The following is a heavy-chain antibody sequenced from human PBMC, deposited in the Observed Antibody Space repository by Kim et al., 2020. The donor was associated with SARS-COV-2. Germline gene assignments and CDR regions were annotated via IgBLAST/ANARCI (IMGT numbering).Heavy chain of an antibody. Sequence: GGSLRLSCEASGFTFSTYWMHWVRQAPGKGLVWVSRITSDGRIKIYADSVKGRFTISRDNAKNTLYLQMSSLRVEDTAVYYCARDFGYCGGGKCQYYGMDVWGQGTTVTVSS. D-gene: IGHD2-15*01. V-gene: IGHV3-74*01. CDR3: ARDFGYCGGGKCQYYGMDV. J-gene: IGHJ6*02. CDR1: GFTFSTYW. CDR2: ITSDGRIK.